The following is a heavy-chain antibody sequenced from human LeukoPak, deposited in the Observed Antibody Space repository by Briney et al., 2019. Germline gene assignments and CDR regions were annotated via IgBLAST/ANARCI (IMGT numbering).Heavy chain of an antibody. Sequence: GGSLRLSCAASGFTFSSYWMHWVRQAPGKGLVWVSRINSDGSSTSYADSVEGRFTISRDNAKNTLYLQMNSLRAEDTAVYYCAKSYRSGWYVFDYWGQGTRVTVSS. J-gene: IGHJ4*02. V-gene: IGHV3-74*01. CDR2: INSDGSST. CDR3: AKSYRSGWYVFDY. CDR1: GFTFSSYW. D-gene: IGHD6-19*01.